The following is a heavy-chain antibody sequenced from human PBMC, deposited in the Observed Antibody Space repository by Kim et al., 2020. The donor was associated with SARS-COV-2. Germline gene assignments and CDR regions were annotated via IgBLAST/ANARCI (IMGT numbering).Heavy chain of an antibody. CDR2: INHSGST. J-gene: IGHJ4*02. CDR1: GGSFSGYY. V-gene: IGHV4-34*01. D-gene: IGHD3-10*01. Sequence: SETLSLTCAVYGGSFSGYYWSWIRQPPGKGLEWIGEINHSGSTNYNPSLKSRVTISVDTSKNQFSLKLSSVTAADTAVYYCARGLLWFGEFLTPSFDYWGQGTLVTVSS. CDR3: ARGLLWFGEFLTPSFDY.